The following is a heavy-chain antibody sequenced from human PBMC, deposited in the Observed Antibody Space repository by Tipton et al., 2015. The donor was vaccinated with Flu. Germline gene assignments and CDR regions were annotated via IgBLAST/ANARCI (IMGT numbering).Heavy chain of an antibody. D-gene: IGHD1-7*01. CDR1: GYTFTGYY. V-gene: IGHV1-2*04. J-gene: IGHJ4*02. CDR2: IKANSGDT. Sequence: QVQLVQSGAEVKKPGASVKVSCKASGYTFTGYYIHWVRQVPGQGLEWMGWIKANSGDTNYAQKFQDCVTMTRDTSISTAYMDLRSLKSDDTAVYYCARDWGTGTANMDDWGQGTLVTVSS. CDR3: ARDWGTGTANMDD.